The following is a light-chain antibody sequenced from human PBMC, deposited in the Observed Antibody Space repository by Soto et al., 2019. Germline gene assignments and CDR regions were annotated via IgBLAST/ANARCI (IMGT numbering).Light chain of an antibody. CDR2: DAS. CDR1: QSISSW. CDR3: QQYNSYSVT. Sequence: DLQMTQSPSTLSASVGDRVTITCRASQSISSWLAWYQQKPGKAPKLLIYDASSLESGVPSRFSGSGSGTEFTLTISSLQPDDFAAYYCQQYNSYSVTFGQGTQVEIK. V-gene: IGKV1-5*01. J-gene: IGKJ1*01.